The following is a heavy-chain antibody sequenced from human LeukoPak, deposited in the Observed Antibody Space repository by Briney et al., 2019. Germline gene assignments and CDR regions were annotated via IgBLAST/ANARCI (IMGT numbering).Heavy chain of an antibody. V-gene: IGHV3-21*01. Sequence: GGSLRLSCAASGFTFDDYAMHWVRQAPGKGLEWVSSISSSSSYIYYADSVKGRFTISRDNAKNSLYLQMNSLRAEDTAVYYCARFGITFGGVIENYYYYGMDVWGQGTTVTVSS. J-gene: IGHJ6*02. CDR2: ISSSSSYI. CDR1: GFTFDDYA. CDR3: ARFGITFGGVIENYYYYGMDV. D-gene: IGHD3-16*02.